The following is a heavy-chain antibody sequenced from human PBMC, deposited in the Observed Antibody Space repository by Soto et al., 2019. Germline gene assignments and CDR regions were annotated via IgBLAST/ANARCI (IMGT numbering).Heavy chain of an antibody. CDR2: INAGNGNT. D-gene: IGHD4-4*01. V-gene: IGHV1-3*01. J-gene: IGHJ6*03. Sequence: EASVKVSCKASGYTFTSYAMHWVRQAPGQRLEWMGWINAGNGNTNYAQKFQGRVTITADKSTSTAYMELSSLRSEDTAVYYCARSPPGYYSNLTDYYYYMDVWGKGITVTVSS. CDR1: GYTFTSYA. CDR3: ARSPPGYYSNLTDYYYYMDV.